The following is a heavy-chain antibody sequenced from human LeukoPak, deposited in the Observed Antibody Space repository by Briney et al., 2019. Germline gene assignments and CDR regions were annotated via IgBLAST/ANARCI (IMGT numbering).Heavy chain of an antibody. J-gene: IGHJ6*03. CDR1: GFTFSSYW. D-gene: IGHD1-7*01. CDR2: IKQDGSEK. V-gene: IGHV3-7*01. Sequence: PGGSRRLSCAASGFTFSSYWMSWVRQAPGKGLEWVANIKQDGSEKYYVDSVKGRFTISRDNAKNSLYLQMNSLRAEDTAVYYCAREAGTTGYYYYYMDVWGKGTTVTVSS. CDR3: AREAGTTGYYYYYMDV.